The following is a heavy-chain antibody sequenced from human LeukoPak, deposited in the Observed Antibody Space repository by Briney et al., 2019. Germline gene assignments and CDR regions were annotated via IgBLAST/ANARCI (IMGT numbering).Heavy chain of an antibody. CDR1: GFTFSSYW. D-gene: IGHD2-21*01. Sequence: GGSLRLSCAASGFTFSSYWMHWVRQAPGKGLVWVSRINSDGSSTSYADSVKGRFTISRDNAKNTLYLQVNSLRAEDTAVYYCVVFGAGDGDFDIWGQGTMVTVSS. CDR3: VVFGAGDGDFDI. CDR2: INSDGSST. J-gene: IGHJ3*02. V-gene: IGHV3-74*01.